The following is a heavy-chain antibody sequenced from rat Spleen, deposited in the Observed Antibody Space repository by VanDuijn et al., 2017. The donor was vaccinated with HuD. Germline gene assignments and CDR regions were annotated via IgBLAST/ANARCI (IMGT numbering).Heavy chain of an antibody. D-gene: IGHD1-2*01. V-gene: IGHV5-31*01. CDR3: ARSDFSSPYYFDY. CDR2: ITNAAGKV. CDR1: GFTFNNYW. Sequence: EVQLVESGGGLVQPGRSLKLSCAASGFTFNNYWMTWIRQAPGKGLEWVASITNAAGKVHYPDSVKGRFTISRDTAQNTLYLQMNNLQTEDTAMYFCARSDFSSPYYFDYWGQGVMVTVSS. J-gene: IGHJ2*01.